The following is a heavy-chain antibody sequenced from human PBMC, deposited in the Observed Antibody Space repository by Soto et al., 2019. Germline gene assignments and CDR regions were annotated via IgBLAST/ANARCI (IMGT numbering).Heavy chain of an antibody. V-gene: IGHV4-34*01. J-gene: IGHJ6*02. CDR3: ARSDNRNSLYGVDV. D-gene: IGHD1-7*01. CDR1: GGSLSGYY. CDR2: INHRGSS. Sequence: QVQLQQWGAGLLKPSETLSLTCAVNGGSLSGYYWSWIRQSPGKGLEWIGEINHRGSSDYNPSLKSRVTISIDASKKHVTLELTSVTAADTAVYYCARSDNRNSLYGVDVWGQGTAVTVSS.